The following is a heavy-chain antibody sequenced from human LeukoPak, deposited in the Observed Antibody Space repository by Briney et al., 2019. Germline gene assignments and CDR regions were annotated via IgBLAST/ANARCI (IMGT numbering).Heavy chain of an antibody. CDR1: VLTFNNAW. CDR3: AREARATGFDY. J-gene: IGHJ4*02. CDR2: INWNVGGT. D-gene: IGHD5-12*01. Sequence: GGSLRLSCAPSVLTFNNAWMSWVRHAPGKGREWVSGINWNVGGTGYTDSVKGQFTISRENAKNSLYLQMNSLRAEGTALYYCAREARATGFDYWGQGTLVTVSS. V-gene: IGHV3-20*04.